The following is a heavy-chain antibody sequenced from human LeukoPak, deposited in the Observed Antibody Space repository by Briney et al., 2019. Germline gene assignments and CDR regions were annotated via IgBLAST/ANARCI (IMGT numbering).Heavy chain of an antibody. CDR2: IWYDGSNK. CDR1: GFTFSSYG. J-gene: IGHJ4*02. V-gene: IGHV3-33*01. D-gene: IGHD3-9*01. CDR3: ARGMYYDILTGFEGDY. Sequence: GRSLRLSCAASGFTFSSYGMHWVRQAPGKGLEWVAVIWYDGSNKYYADSVKGRFTISRDNSKNTLYLQMNSLRAEDTAVYYCARGMYYDILTGFEGDYWGQGTLVTVSS.